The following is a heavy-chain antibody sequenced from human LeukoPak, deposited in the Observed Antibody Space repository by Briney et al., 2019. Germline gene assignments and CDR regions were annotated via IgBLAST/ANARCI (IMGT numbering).Heavy chain of an antibody. CDR1: GGSISSYY. D-gene: IGHD2-2*01. CDR2: IYYSGST. CDR3: ARVSYQLLFRYYYYYMDV. Sequence: NPSETLSLTCTVSGGSISSYYWSWIRQPPGKGLEWIGYIYYSGSTNYNPSLKSRVTISVDTSKNQLSLKLSSVTAADTAVYYCARVSYQLLFRYYYYYMDVWGKGTTVTISS. V-gene: IGHV4-59*01. J-gene: IGHJ6*03.